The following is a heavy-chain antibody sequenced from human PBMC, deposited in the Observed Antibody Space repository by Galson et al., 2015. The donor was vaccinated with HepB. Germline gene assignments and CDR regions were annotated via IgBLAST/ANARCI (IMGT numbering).Heavy chain of an antibody. CDR1: GYTFTSYA. CDR2: INAGNGNT. J-gene: IGHJ6*02. V-gene: IGHV1-3*01. Sequence: SVKVSCKASGYTFTSYAMHWVRQAPGQRLEWMGWINAGNGNTKYSQRFQGRVTITRDTSASTAYMELSSLRSEDTAVYYCARDHSGSYYYYYGMDVWGQGTTVTVSS. CDR3: ARDHSGSYYYYYGMDV. D-gene: IGHD1-26*01.